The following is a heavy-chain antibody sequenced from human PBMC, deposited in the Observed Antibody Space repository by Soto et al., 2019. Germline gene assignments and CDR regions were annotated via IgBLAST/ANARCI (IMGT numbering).Heavy chain of an antibody. CDR2: IIPIFGTA. J-gene: IGHJ6*02. CDR1: GGTFSSYA. CDR3: AREAVGIREYGMDV. Sequence: SVKVSCKASGGTFSSYAISWVRQAPGRGLEWMGGIIPIFGTANYAQKFQGRVTITADESTSTAYMELSSLRSEDTAVYYYAREAVGIREYGMDVWGQGTTVTVSS. V-gene: IGHV1-69*13. D-gene: IGHD6-13*01.